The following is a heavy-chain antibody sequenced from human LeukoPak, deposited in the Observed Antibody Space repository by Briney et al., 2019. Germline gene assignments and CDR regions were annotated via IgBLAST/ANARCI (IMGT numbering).Heavy chain of an antibody. Sequence: PSETLSLTCTVSGGSISSSSYYWGWIRQPPGKGLEWIGSIYYSGSTYYNPSLKSRVTISVDTSKNQFSLKLSSVTAADTAVYYCARRTMSSSWYLDYWGQGTLVTVSS. CDR1: GGSISSSSYY. D-gene: IGHD6-13*01. CDR2: IYYSGST. J-gene: IGHJ4*02. V-gene: IGHV4-39*07. CDR3: ARRTMSSSWYLDY.